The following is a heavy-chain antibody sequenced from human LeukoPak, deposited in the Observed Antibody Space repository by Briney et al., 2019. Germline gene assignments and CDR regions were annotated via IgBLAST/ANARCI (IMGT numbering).Heavy chain of an antibody. CDR3: ARDGARYDILTGYGFDY. CDR2: INPNSCGT. V-gene: IGHV1-2*02. J-gene: IGHJ4*02. D-gene: IGHD3-9*01. CDR1: GYTFTGYY. Sequence: ASVKVSCKASGYTFTGYYMHWVRQAPGQGLEWMGWINPNSCGTNYAQKFQGRVTMTRDTSISTAYMELSRLRSDDTAVYYCARDGARYDILTGYGFDYWGQGTLVTVSS.